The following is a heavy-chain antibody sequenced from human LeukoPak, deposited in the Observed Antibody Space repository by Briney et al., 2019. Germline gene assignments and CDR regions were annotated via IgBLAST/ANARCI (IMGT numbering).Heavy chain of an antibody. CDR3: ARVPGYDSSGYFDY. D-gene: IGHD3-22*01. V-gene: IGHV3-74*01. CDR2: IKSDGSST. J-gene: IGHJ4*02. Sequence: GGSLRLSCAASGFTFSSYWMHWVRQAPGKGLVWVSRIKSDGSSTVYADFVKGRFTISRDNAKNTLYLQMNSLRAEDTAVYYCARVPGYDSSGYFDYWGQGTLVTVSS. CDR1: GFTFSSYW.